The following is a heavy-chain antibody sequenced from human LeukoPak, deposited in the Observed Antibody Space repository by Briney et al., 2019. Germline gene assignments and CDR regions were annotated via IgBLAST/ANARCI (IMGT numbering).Heavy chain of an antibody. CDR3: ATWPGGWYGEDS. V-gene: IGHV3-53*01. J-gene: IGHJ4*02. CDR1: GFTVSSNF. Sequence: GGSLRLSCAASGFTVSSNFMSWVRQAPGKGLEWVSVIYGGGSTHYADSVKGRFTISRDTSKNMLYLQMNSLRAEDTAVYYCATWPGGWYGEDSWGQGTLVTVSS. CDR2: IYGGGST. D-gene: IGHD6-19*01.